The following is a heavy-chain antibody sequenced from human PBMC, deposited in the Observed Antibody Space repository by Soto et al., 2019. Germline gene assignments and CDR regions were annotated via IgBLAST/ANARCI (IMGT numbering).Heavy chain of an antibody. Sequence: QVQLVQSGAEVKKPGASVKVSCKASGYTFTSYDINWVRQATGQGLEWMGWMNPNSGNTGYAQKFQGRVNKTRNTSISTAYMELSSLRSEDTAVYYCARGLEWSRSLDPWGQGTLVTVSS. CDR3: ARGLEWSRSLDP. CDR2: MNPNSGNT. J-gene: IGHJ5*02. V-gene: IGHV1-8*01. CDR1: GYTFTSYD. D-gene: IGHD3-3*01.